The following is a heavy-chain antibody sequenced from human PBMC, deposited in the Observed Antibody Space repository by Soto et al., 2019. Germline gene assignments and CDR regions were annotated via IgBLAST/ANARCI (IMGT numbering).Heavy chain of an antibody. CDR3: ASRGTTTYCSGGSCYARGFDY. J-gene: IGHJ4*02. D-gene: IGHD2-15*01. CDR1: GGSFSGYY. CDR2: INHSGST. Sequence: LSLTCAVYGGSFSGYYWTWIRQPPGTGLEWIGEINHSGSTNYNPSLKSRVTISVDTSKNQFSLKLTSVTAADTAVYYCASRGTTTYCSGGSCYARGFDYWGQGTLVTVSS. V-gene: IGHV4-34*01.